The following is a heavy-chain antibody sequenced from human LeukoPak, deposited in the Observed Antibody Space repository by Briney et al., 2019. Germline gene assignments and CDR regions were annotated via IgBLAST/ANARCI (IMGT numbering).Heavy chain of an antibody. CDR3: AKDQSSGWPKYYFDY. CDR2: MNPNSGNT. CDR1: GYTFTSYD. D-gene: IGHD6-19*01. J-gene: IGHJ4*02. Sequence: GASVKVSCKASGYTFTSYDINWVRQATGQGLEWMGWMNPNSGNTGYAQKFQGRVTITRNTSISTAYMELSSLRSEDTAVYYCAKDQSSGWPKYYFDYWGQGTLVTVSS. V-gene: IGHV1-8*03.